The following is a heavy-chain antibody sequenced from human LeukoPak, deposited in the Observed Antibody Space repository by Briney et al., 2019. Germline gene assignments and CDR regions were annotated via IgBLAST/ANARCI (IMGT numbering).Heavy chain of an antibody. CDR3: ARGYCSSTSCYDAFDI. CDR1: GGSISSGGYY. D-gene: IGHD2-2*01. J-gene: IGHJ3*02. V-gene: IGHV4-31*03. CDR2: IYYSGST. Sequence: PSQTLSLTRTVSGGSISSGGYYWSWIRQHPGKGLEWIGYIYYSGSTYYNPSLKSRVTISVDTSKNQFPLKLSSVTAADTAVYYCARGYCSSTSCYDAFDIWGQGTMVTVSS.